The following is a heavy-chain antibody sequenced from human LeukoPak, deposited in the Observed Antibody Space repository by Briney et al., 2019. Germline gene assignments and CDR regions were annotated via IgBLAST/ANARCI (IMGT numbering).Heavy chain of an antibody. J-gene: IGHJ3*02. Sequence: GESLKISCKGSGYSFTSYWIGWVRQMPGKGLEWMGIIYPGDSDTRYSPSFQGQVTISADKSISTAYLQWSSLKASDTAMYYCARHKKMVYSSSWYVLPRDDAFDIWGQGTMVTVSS. V-gene: IGHV5-51*01. CDR1: GYSFTSYW. CDR2: IYPGDSDT. D-gene: IGHD6-13*01. CDR3: ARHKKMVYSSSWYVLPRDDAFDI.